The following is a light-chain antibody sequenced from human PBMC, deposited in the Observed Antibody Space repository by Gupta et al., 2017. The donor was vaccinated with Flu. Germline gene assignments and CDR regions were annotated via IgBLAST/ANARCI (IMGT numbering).Light chain of an antibody. CDR1: SSNIGNNY. CDR2: DNN. J-gene: IGLJ3*02. V-gene: IGLV1-51*01. CDR3: GTWDSSLSVWV. Sequence: QSVLTQPPSVSAAPGKKVTISCSGSSSNIGNNYVSWYQQLPGTAPKLLIYDNNKRPSGIPDRFSGSKSGTSATLGITGLQTGDEANYYCGTWDSSLSVWVFGGGTKLTVL.